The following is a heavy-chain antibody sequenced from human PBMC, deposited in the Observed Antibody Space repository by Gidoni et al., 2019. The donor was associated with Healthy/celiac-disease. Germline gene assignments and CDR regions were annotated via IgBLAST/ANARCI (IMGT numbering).Heavy chain of an antibody. Sequence: QVQLQESGPGRVKPSETLPLTFTVSGGSISSHYVCWIRQPPGKGLEWIGYIDYSGSTNYNPSLKSRVTISVDTSKNQFSLKLSSVTAAETAVYYCAASGGDYVWGSYRYRGGYFDYWGQGTLVTVSS. CDR3: AASGGDYVWGSYRYRGGYFDY. CDR1: GGSISSHY. J-gene: IGHJ4*02. V-gene: IGHV4-59*11. D-gene: IGHD3-16*02. CDR2: IDYSGST.